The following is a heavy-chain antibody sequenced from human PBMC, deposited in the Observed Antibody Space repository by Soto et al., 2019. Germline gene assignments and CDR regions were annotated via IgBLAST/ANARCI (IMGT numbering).Heavy chain of an antibody. CDR2: ISAYNGNT. D-gene: IGHD6-13*01. Sequence: QVQLVQSGAEVKKPGASVKVSCKASGYTFTIYGISWVRQAPGQGLEWMGGISAYNGNTNYAQKLQGRVTMTTDTSTSTAYMELRSLRSDDTAVYYCARASGSYSSSLYGADLFDYWGQGTLVSVSS. CDR1: GYTFTIYG. V-gene: IGHV1-18*01. CDR3: ARASGSYSSSLYGADLFDY. J-gene: IGHJ4*02.